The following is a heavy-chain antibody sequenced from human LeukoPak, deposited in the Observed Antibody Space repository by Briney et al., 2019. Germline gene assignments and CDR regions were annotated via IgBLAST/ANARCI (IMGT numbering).Heavy chain of an antibody. CDR2: MNPNSGNT. D-gene: IGHD3-3*01. J-gene: IGHJ5*02. V-gene: IGHV1-8*02. CDR3: ARRGRVTIFGVVNIPTFWFDP. Sequence: GASVKVSCKASGYTFTGHYMHWVRQAPGQGLEWMGWMNPNSGNTGYAQKFQGRVTMTRNTSISTAYMELSSLRSEDTAVYYCARRGRVTIFGVVNIPTFWFDPWGQGTLVTVSS. CDR1: GYTFTGHY.